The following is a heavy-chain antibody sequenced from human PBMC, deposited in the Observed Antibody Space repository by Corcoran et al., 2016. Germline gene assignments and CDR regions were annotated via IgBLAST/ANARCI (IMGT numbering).Heavy chain of an antibody. V-gene: IGHV3-48*04. Sequence: EVQLMESGGGLVQPGGSLRLSCAASGFTFSNYNMNWVRQAPGKGMVWVSYISRSSSTIYYADSVKGRCTISRDNAKNSLFRQMNSRRAEDTAVYYCARGEDYGEDYWGQGTLVTVSS. J-gene: IGHJ4*02. D-gene: IGHD4-17*01. CDR3: ARGEDYGEDY. CDR1: GFTFSNYN. CDR2: ISRSSSTI.